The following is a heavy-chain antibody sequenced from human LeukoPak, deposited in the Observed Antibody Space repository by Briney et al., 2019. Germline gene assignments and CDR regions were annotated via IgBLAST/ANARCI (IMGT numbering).Heavy chain of an antibody. CDR2: THYTGET. V-gene: IGHV4-59*11. D-gene: IGHD3-10*01. J-gene: IGHJ4*02. Sequence: SETLSLTCNVSGDSISGPYWNWIRQSPGRGLEWIGYTHYTGETNYNPSLKSRLTMSVDTSNNQVYLRLSSVTAADTAIYYCGRNLGSGSDHWGQGTLVTVSS. CDR3: GRNLGSGSDH. CDR1: GDSISGPY.